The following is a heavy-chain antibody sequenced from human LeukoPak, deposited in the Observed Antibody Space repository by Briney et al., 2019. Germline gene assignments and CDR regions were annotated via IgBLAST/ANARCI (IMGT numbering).Heavy chain of an antibody. Sequence: SETLSLTCTVSGGCISNFYWSWIRQPPGKGLEWIGYIDKGGSTNFNPSLKSRGNISVDTSKNKYSLKLSSVTAADTAVYYCAGGHGGSDGGGFHFDHWGRGTLVTVSS. CDR2: IDKGGST. CDR1: GGCISNFY. D-gene: IGHD5-24*01. CDR3: AGGHGGSDGGGFHFDH. J-gene: IGHJ4*02. V-gene: IGHV4-59*01.